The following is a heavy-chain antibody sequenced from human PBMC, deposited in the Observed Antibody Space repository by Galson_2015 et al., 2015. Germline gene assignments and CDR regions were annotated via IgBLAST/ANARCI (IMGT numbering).Heavy chain of an antibody. CDR1: GFTFSNAW. V-gene: IGHV3-15*01. CDR2: IKSKTDGGTT. J-gene: IGHJ4*02. Sequence: SLRLSCAASGFTFSNAWMTWVRQAPGKGLEWVGRIKSKTDGGTTDYAAPVKGRFTISRDDSKNTLYLQTNSLKNEDTAVYYCTTDTGCRGGRCSDSFWGQGTLVTVSS. D-gene: IGHD2-15*01. CDR3: TTDTGCRGGRCSDSF.